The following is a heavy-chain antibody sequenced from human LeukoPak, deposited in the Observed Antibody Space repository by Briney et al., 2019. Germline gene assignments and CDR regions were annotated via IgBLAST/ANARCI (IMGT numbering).Heavy chain of an antibody. CDR3: ARGIVVVLRDAFDI. CDR2: ISSSSSYI. Sequence: GXSLRLSCAASGFTFSSYSMNWVRQAPGKGLEWVSSISSSSSYIYYADSVKGRFTISRDKAKNSLYLQMNSLRAEDTAVYYCARGIVVVLRDAFDIWGQGTMVTVSS. J-gene: IGHJ3*02. V-gene: IGHV3-21*01. CDR1: GFTFSSYS. D-gene: IGHD3-22*01.